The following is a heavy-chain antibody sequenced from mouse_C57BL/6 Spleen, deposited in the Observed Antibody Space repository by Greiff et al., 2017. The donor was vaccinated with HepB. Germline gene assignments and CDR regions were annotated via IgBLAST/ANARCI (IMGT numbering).Heavy chain of an antibody. D-gene: IGHD2-5*01. Sequence: EVQRVESGGGLVKPGGSLKLSCAASGFTFSSYAMSWVRQTPEKRLEWVATISDGGSYTYYPDNVKGRFTIARDNAKNNLYLQMSHLKSEDTAMYYCARDLYSNYVLFAYWGQGTLDTVSA. CDR3: ARDLYSNYVLFAY. J-gene: IGHJ3*01. CDR2: ISDGGSYT. CDR1: GFTFSSYA. V-gene: IGHV5-4*01.